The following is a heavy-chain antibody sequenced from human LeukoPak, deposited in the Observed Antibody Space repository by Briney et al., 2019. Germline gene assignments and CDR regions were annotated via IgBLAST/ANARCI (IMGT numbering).Heavy chain of an antibody. CDR1: GFTFSTHS. V-gene: IGHV3-21*01. D-gene: IGHD5-24*01. Sequence: GGSLRLSCAAFGFTFSTHSMSWVRQAPGKRLEWVSSISSSSSHIYYADSMKGRFTVSRDNAKNSLFLQMNSLRAEDTAVYYCARDFRTQLDGYSPPYHFDYWGQGVLVTVSS. CDR3: ARDFRTQLDGYSPPYHFDY. CDR2: ISSSSSHI. J-gene: IGHJ4*02.